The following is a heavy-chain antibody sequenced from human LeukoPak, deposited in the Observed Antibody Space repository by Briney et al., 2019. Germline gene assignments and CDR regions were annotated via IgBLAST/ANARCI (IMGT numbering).Heavy chain of an antibody. CDR1: GFTFSDYY. J-gene: IGHJ5*02. CDR2: IYYSGST. V-gene: IGHV4-31*02. Sequence: LRLSCAASGFTFSDYYMSWIRQHPGKGLEWIGYIYYSGSTYYNPSLKSRVTISVDTSKNQFSLKLSSVTAADTAVYYCARYCSGGSCYSVPYSRNWFDPWGQGTLVTVSS. CDR3: ARYCSGGSCYSVPYSRNWFDP. D-gene: IGHD2-15*01.